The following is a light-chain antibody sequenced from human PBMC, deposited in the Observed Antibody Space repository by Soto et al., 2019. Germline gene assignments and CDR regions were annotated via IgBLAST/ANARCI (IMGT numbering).Light chain of an antibody. CDR2: DAS. CDR1: QSVSSY. Sequence: PGERATLSCRASQSVSSYLAWYQQKPGQAPRLLIYDASNRATGIPARFSGSGSGTDFTLTISSLEPEDFAVYYCHQRSNWPPFTFGGGTKVEIK. J-gene: IGKJ4*01. CDR3: HQRSNWPPFT. V-gene: IGKV3-11*01.